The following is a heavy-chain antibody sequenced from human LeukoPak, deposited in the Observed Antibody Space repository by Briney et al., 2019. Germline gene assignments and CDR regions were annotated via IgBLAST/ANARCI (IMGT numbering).Heavy chain of an antibody. CDR3: AKAPPYKHYFDN. D-gene: IGHD1-1*01. CDR1: GFTFSNYA. Sequence: GGSLRLSCVGSGFTFSNYAMTWVRQGPGKGLEWVSTISSSGDGTFYADSVKGRFTVSRDNSKNTLYLQVSSLRAEDTAVYYCAKAPPYKHYFDNWGQGTLVTVSS. V-gene: IGHV3-23*01. CDR2: ISSSGDGT. J-gene: IGHJ4*02.